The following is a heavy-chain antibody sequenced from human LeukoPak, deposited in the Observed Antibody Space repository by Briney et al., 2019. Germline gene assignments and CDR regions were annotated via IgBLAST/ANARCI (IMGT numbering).Heavy chain of an antibody. CDR3: ASVRGVAFDI. Sequence: ASVKVSCKVPGYTLTELSMHWVRQAPGKGVECMGGFDPEDGETIYAQKFQGRVTMTEDTSTDTAYMELSSLRSEDTAVYYCASVRGVAFDIWGQGTMVTVSS. CDR1: GYTLTELS. D-gene: IGHD3-10*01. V-gene: IGHV1-24*01. J-gene: IGHJ3*02. CDR2: FDPEDGET.